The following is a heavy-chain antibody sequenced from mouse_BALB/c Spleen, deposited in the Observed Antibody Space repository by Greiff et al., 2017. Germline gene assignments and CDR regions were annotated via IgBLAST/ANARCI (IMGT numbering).Heavy chain of an antibody. CDR1: GFTFSSFG. Sequence: DVKLVESGGGLVQPGGPRKLSCAASGFTFSSFGMHWVRQAPEKGLEWVAYISSGSSTIYYADTVKGRFTISRDNPKNTLFLQMTSLRSEDTAMYYCARSYDYGYAMDYWGQGTSVTVSS. CDR2: ISSGSSTI. D-gene: IGHD2-4*01. V-gene: IGHV5-17*02. J-gene: IGHJ4*01. CDR3: ARSYDYGYAMDY.